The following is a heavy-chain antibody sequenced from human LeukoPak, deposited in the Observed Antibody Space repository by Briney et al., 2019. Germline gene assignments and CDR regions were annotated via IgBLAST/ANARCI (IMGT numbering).Heavy chain of an antibody. CDR3: ARAQMRRGGLSRRSGAYGGNPYYFDY. D-gene: IGHD4-23*01. CDR1: GYTFTSYD. Sequence: GASVKVSCKASGYTFTSYDINWVRQATGQGLEWMGWMNPNSGNTGYAQKFQGRVTMTRNTSISTAYMELSSLRSEDTAVYYCARAQMRRGGLSRRSGAYGGNPYYFDYWGQGTLVTVSS. CDR2: MNPNSGNT. J-gene: IGHJ4*02. V-gene: IGHV1-8*01.